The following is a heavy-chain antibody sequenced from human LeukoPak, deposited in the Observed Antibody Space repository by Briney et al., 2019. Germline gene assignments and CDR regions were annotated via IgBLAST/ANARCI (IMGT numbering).Heavy chain of an antibody. CDR2: ISYDGSNK. J-gene: IGHJ6*02. CDR3: ARASEEDPYYYYYGMDV. CDR1: GFTFSSYA. Sequence: GGSLRLSCAASGFTFSSYAMHWVRQAPGKGLEWVAVISYDGSNKYYADSVKDRFTISRDNSKNTLYLQMNSLRAEDTAVYYYARASEEDPYYYYYGMDVWGQGTTVTVSS. V-gene: IGHV3-30-3*01.